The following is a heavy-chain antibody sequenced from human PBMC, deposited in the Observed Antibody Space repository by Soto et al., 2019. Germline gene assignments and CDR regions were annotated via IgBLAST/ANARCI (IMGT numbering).Heavy chain of an antibody. CDR3: ARHRIEVVWRGFDF. D-gene: IGHD3-10*01. J-gene: IGHJ4*02. CDR1: TDSSSFTNSY. Sequence: LALTCTVSTDSSSFTNSYWGWIRQPPGKGLQWIGSSSYNGGTFYNPSLKGRVVISFDTSKKQSSLQVTSVTAADTAVYFCARHRIEVVWRGFDFWGQGSPVTVSS. CDR2: SSYNGGT. V-gene: IGHV4-39*01.